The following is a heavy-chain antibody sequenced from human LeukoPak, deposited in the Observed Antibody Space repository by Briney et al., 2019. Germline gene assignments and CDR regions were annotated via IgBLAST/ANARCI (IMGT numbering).Heavy chain of an antibody. CDR2: TYYRSEWYN. Sequence: SQTLSLTCVVSGDRVSSKNGAWNWIRQSPSRGLEWLGRTYYRSEWYNDYAESMEGRMTISQDTSKDQYSLHLNSVTPDDTAVYYCARDFGTTGWHTFDYWGQGTLVTVSS. CDR3: ARDFGTTGWHTFDY. J-gene: IGHJ4*02. V-gene: IGHV6-1*01. D-gene: IGHD6-19*01. CDR1: GDRVSSKNGA.